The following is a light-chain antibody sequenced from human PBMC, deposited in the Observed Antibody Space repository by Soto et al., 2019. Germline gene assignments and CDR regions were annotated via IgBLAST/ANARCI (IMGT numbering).Light chain of an antibody. V-gene: IGKV3-11*01. CDR1: QSVSSY. CDR3: QQRSNWPPYT. CDR2: DAS. Sequence: DIVLTQSPATLSLSPGERATLSCGASQSVSSYLAWYQQKPGQAPRLLIYDASNRATGIPARFSGSGSGTDFTLTISSLEPEDFAVYYCQQRSNWPPYTFGQGTRWR. J-gene: IGKJ5*01.